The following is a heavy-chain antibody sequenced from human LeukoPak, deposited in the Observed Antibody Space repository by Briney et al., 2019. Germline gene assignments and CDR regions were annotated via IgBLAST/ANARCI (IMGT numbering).Heavy chain of an antibody. D-gene: IGHD3-22*01. V-gene: IGHV3-21*01. CDR1: GFTFTSFS. CDR2: INTVATYI. J-gene: IGHJ4*02. CDR3: ARLRRNGDSGGFYYYYDY. Sequence: GESLRLSCAASGFTFTSFSFNWVRQAPGKGLEWVSSINTVATYIYYADSVRGRFTISRDNAKNSVYLQMDSLRAEDTGVYYCARLRRNGDSGGFYYYYDYWGQGTLVTVSS.